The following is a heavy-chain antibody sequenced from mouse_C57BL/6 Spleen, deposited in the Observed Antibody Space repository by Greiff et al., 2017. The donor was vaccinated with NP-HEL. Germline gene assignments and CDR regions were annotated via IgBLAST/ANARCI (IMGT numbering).Heavy chain of an antibody. CDR3: ARAITTVVAYYFDY. CDR1: GYSFTGYF. J-gene: IGHJ2*01. CDR2: INPYNGDT. D-gene: IGHD1-1*01. Sequence: EVQLQQSGPELVKPGDSVKISCKASGYSFTGYFMNWVMQSHGKSLEWIGRINPYNGDTFYNQKFKGKATLTVDKSSSTAHMELRSLTSDDSAVYYCARAITTVVAYYFDYWGQGTTLTVSS. V-gene: IGHV1-20*01.